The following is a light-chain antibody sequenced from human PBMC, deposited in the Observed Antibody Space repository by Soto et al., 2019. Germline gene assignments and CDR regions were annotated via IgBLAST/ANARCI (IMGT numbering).Light chain of an antibody. CDR3: SSYTSSTLDV. Sequence: QSALTQAASVSGSPGQSITISCTGTSSDIGGYKYVSWYQQHPGKAPKLIIFEVSNRPSGVSHRFSGSKSGNTASLTISGLQAEDEADYYCSSYTSSTLDVFGTGTKLTDL. CDR1: SSDIGGYKY. J-gene: IGLJ1*01. CDR2: EVS. V-gene: IGLV2-14*01.